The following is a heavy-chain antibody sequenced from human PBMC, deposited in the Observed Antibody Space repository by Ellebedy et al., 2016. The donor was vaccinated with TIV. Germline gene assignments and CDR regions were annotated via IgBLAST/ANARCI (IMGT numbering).Heavy chain of an antibody. CDR2: IKWNGGST. CDR1: EFTFGSYG. Sequence: GGSLRLSCVASEFTFGSYGMSWVRQAPGKGLEWVSGIKWNGGSTGYADSVKGRFTISRDNAKNSLYLQMNSLRAEDTAVYYCARDYGDSLWGLDYWGQGTLVTVSS. J-gene: IGHJ4*02. V-gene: IGHV3-20*04. D-gene: IGHD4-17*01. CDR3: ARDYGDSLWGLDY.